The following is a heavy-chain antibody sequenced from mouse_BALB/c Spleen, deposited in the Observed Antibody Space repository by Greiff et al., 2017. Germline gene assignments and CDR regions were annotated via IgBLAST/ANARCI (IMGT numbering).Heavy chain of an antibody. CDR1: GYTFTSYV. D-gene: IGHD1-1*01. CDR3: ASPPTVVATDWYFEV. Sequence: VQLQQSGPELVKPGASVKMSCKASGYTFTSYVMHWVKQKPGQGLEWIGRIDPANGNTKYDPKFQGKATITADTSSNTAYLQLSSLTSEDTSVYYCASPPTVVATDWYFEVGGAGTTVTVSS. CDR2: IDPANGNT. J-gene: IGHJ1*01. V-gene: IGHV14-3*02.